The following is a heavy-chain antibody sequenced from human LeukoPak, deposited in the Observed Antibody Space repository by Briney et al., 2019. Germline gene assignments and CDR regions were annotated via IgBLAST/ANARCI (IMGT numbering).Heavy chain of an antibody. J-gene: IGHJ3*02. CDR3: ARHLTGERASDI. CDR1: GGSISSYY. CDR2: IYYSGST. D-gene: IGHD7-27*01. V-gene: IGHV4-59*01. Sequence: PSETLSLTCTVSGGSISSYYWSWIRQPPGKGLEWIGYIYYSGSTNYNPSLKSRVTISVDTSKNQFSLKLSSVTAADTAVYYCARHLTGERASDIWGQGTMVTVSS.